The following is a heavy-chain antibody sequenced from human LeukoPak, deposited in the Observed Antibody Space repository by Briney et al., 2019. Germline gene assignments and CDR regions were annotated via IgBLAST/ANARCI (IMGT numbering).Heavy chain of an antibody. J-gene: IGHJ4*02. V-gene: IGHV3-33*01. Sequence: PGRSLRLSCAASGFTFSSYGMHWVRQAPGKGLEGVAVIWYDGSNKYYADSVKGRFTISRDNSKNTLYLQMNSLRAEDTAVYYCARDYSSGYYYEFDYWGQGTLVTVSS. D-gene: IGHD3-22*01. CDR1: GFTFSSYG. CDR3: ARDYSSGYYYEFDY. CDR2: IWYDGSNK.